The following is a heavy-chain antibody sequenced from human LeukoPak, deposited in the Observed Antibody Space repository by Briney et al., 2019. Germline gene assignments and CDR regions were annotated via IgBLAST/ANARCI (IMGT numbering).Heavy chain of an antibody. D-gene: IGHD3-22*01. CDR2: IYHSGST. CDR3: ARGPDSSGYYYFDY. CDR1: GGSISSGDYY. J-gene: IGHJ4*02. V-gene: IGHV4-30-4*01. Sequence: PSETLSLTCTVSGGSISSGDYYWSWIRQPPGKGLEWIGYIYHSGSTHFNPSLKSRVTISVDTSKNQFSLKLSSVTAADTAVYFCARGPDSSGYYYFDYWGQGTLVTVSS.